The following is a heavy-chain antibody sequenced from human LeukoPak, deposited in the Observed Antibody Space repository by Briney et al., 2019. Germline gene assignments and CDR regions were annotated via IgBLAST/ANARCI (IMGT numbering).Heavy chain of an antibody. CDR3: ARESGRSSSWYYFDY. D-gene: IGHD6-13*01. CDR1: GFTFSSYW. Sequence: GGSLRLSCAVSGFTFSSYWMSWVRQAPGKGLEWVANIKQDGSEKYYVDSVKGRFTISRDNAKNSLYLQMNSLRAEDTAVYYCARESGRSSSWYYFDYWGQGTLVTVSS. V-gene: IGHV3-7*01. J-gene: IGHJ4*02. CDR2: IKQDGSEK.